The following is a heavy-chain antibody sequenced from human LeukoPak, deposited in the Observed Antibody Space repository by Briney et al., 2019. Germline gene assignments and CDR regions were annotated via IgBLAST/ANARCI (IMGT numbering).Heavy chain of an antibody. J-gene: IGHJ4*02. V-gene: IGHV1-2*02. CDR3: ARGAEYYDFWSGPFDY. CDR1: GYTFTGYY. CDR2: INPNSGGT. D-gene: IGHD3-3*01. Sequence: ASVKVSCKASGYTFTGYYMHWVRQAPGQGLEWMGWINPNSGGTNYAQKFQGRVTITADESTSTAYMELSSLRSEDTAVYYCARGAEYYDFWSGPFDYWGQGTLVTVSS.